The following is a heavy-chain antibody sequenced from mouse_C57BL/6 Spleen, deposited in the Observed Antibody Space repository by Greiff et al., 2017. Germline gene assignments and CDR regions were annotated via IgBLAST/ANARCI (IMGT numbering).Heavy chain of an antibody. J-gene: IGHJ2*01. V-gene: IGHV1-81*01. Sequence: VQLQQSGAELARPGASVKLSCKASGYTFTSYGISWVKQRTGQGLEWIGEIYPRSGNTYYNEKFKGKATLTADKSSSTAYMELRSLTSEDSAVYFCARVPPITTVVAGYFDYWGQGTTLTVSS. CDR2: IYPRSGNT. CDR3: ARVPPITTVVAGYFDY. D-gene: IGHD1-1*01. CDR1: GYTFTSYG.